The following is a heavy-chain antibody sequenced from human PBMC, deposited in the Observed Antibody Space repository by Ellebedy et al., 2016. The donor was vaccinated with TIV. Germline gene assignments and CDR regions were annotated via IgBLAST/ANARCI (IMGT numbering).Heavy chain of an antibody. Sequence: ASVKVSCKASGYTFTGYFLQWVRQAPGQGLEWMGGIIPIFGAANYARKFQGRVTMTADRSTSTAYMELSSLRSNDTAVYYCGRRDGYNSGAFDIWGQGTMVTVSS. V-gene: IGHV1-69*06. CDR3: GRRDGYNSGAFDI. J-gene: IGHJ3*02. D-gene: IGHD5-24*01. CDR2: IIPIFGAA. CDR1: GYTFTGYF.